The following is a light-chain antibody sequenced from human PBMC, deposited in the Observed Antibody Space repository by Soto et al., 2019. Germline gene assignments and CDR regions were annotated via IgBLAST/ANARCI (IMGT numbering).Light chain of an antibody. CDR3: QKYDRAPRT. Sequence: DIQVTQSPSSLSASAGDRVSITCRASEDIRNYLAWYQQKPGQAPEVLIYAASTLRSGVPSRFSGSGSGTEFTLTISSLQPEDVATYFCQKYDRAPRTFGQGTRVEI. J-gene: IGKJ1*01. CDR1: EDIRNY. CDR2: AAS. V-gene: IGKV1-27*01.